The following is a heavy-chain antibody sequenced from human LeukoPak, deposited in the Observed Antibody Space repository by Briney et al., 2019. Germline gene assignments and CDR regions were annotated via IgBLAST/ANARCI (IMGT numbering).Heavy chain of an antibody. CDR2: IIPIFGTA. V-gene: IGHV1-69*13. CDR3: ASTVDVVATMDY. Sequence: ASVKVSCKASGGTFSSYAISWVRQAPGQGLEWMGGIIPIFGTANYAQKFQGRVTITADESTSTAYMELSSLRSEDTAVYYCASTVDVVATMDYWGQGTLVTVSS. CDR1: GGTFSSYA. J-gene: IGHJ4*02. D-gene: IGHD5-12*01.